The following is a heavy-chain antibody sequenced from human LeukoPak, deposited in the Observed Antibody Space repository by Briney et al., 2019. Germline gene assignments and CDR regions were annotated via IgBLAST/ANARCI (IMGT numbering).Heavy chain of an antibody. D-gene: IGHD1-26*01. J-gene: IGHJ4*02. CDR3: ARGVGATRY. Sequence: SETLSLTCAVYGGSFSGYYWSWIRQPPGKGLEWIGYIYYSGSTNYNPSLKSRVTISVDTSKNQFSLKLSSVTAADTAVYYCARGVGATRYWGQGTLVTVSS. V-gene: IGHV4-59*01. CDR2: IYYSGST. CDR1: GGSFSGYY.